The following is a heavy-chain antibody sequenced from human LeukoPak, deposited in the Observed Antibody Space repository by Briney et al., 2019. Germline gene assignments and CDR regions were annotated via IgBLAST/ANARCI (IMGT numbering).Heavy chain of an antibody. D-gene: IGHD6-13*01. CDR3: ARDRVQQLVRGNYYYYYGMDV. J-gene: IGHJ6*04. V-gene: IGHV4-59*01. CDR1: GGSISSYY. Sequence: SETLSLTCTVSGGSISSYYWSWTRQPPGKGLEWIGYIYYSGSTNYNPSLKSRVTISVDTSKNQFSLKLSSVTAADTAVYYCARDRVQQLVRGNYYYYYGMDVWGKGTTVTVSS. CDR2: IYYSGST.